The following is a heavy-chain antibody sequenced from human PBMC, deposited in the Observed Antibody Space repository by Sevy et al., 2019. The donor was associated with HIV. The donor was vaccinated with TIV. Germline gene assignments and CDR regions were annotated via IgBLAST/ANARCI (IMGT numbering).Heavy chain of an antibody. D-gene: IGHD3-10*01. CDR3: TREAVTMVRGIYTVCDI. CDR1: GFTFGDYC. CDR2: IRDRAYGGTA. J-gene: IGHJ3*02. Sequence: GGSLRLSCTASGFTFGDYCVSWFRQAPGKGLEWVGGIRDRAYGGTAEYAASARGRFSISRDDSRGIAYLQMDGLNTEDTAVYYCTREAVTMVRGIYTVCDIWGQGTLATVSS. V-gene: IGHV3-49*03.